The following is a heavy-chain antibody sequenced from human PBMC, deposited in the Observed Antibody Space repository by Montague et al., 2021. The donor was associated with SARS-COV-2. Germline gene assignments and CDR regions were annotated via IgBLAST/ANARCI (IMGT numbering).Heavy chain of an antibody. V-gene: IGHV4-34*01. CDR2: INHSGST. CDR3: ARGRAVTTFYYYYGMDV. J-gene: IGHJ6*02. Sequence: SETLSLTCAVYGGSFSGYYWSWIRQPPGKGLEWIGEINHSGSTNYNPSLKSRVTISVDASKNQFSLKLSSVTAADTAVYYCARGRAVTTFYYYYGMDVWGQGTTVTVSS. CDR1: GGSFSGYY. D-gene: IGHD4-17*01.